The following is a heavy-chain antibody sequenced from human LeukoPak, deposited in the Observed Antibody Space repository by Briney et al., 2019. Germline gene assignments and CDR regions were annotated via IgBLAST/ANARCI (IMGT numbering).Heavy chain of an antibody. D-gene: IGHD6-19*01. J-gene: IGHJ4*02. Sequence: PSETLSLTCSVSSGSISRNIYFWNWIRQPPEKGLEWIGNIYSSGNTYYNVSLKSRVTISVDASKNQFSLKLSSVTAADTAVYYCARQSSSGWYGGFDSWGQGTLVTVSS. CDR2: IYSSGNT. V-gene: IGHV4-39*01. CDR1: SGSISRNIYF. CDR3: ARQSSSGWYGGFDS.